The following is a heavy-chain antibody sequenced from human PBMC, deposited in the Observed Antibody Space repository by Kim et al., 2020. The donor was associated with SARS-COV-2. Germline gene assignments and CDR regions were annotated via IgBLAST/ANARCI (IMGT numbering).Heavy chain of an antibody. V-gene: IGHV4-39*01. J-gene: IGHJ6*02. D-gene: IGHD3-10*01. CDR2: IYYSGST. CDR3: ARRPAYYYGSGSYYYYYYGMDV. CDR1: GGSISSSSYY. Sequence: SETLSLTCTVSGGSISSSSYYWGWIRQPPGKGLEWIGSIYYSGSTYYNPSLKSRVTISVDTSKNQFSLKLSSVTAADTAVYYCARRPAYYYGSGSYYYYYYGMDVWGQGTTVTVSS.